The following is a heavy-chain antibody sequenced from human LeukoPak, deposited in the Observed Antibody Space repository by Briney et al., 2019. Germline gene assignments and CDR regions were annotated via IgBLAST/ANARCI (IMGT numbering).Heavy chain of an antibody. CDR3: ARESGAARSARLIGCYMDV. V-gene: IGHV4-34*01. D-gene: IGHD6-6*01. CDR2: INHSGST. Sequence: SETLSLTCAVYGGSFSGYYWSWIRQPPGKGLEWIGEINHSGSTNYNPSLKSRVTISVDTSKNQFSLKLSSVTAADTAVYYCARESGAARSARLIGCYMDVWGKGTTVTVSS. CDR1: GGSFSGYY. J-gene: IGHJ6*03.